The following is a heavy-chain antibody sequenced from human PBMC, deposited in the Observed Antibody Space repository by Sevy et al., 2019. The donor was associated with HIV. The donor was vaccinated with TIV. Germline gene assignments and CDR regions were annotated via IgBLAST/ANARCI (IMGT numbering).Heavy chain of an antibody. V-gene: IGHV4-31*03. CDR3: ARGPGKMATIGGDI. Sequence: SETLSLTCTVSGGSISSGGYYWSWIRQHPGKGLEWIGYIYYSGSTYYNPSLKSRVTISVDTSKNQFSLKLSSVTAADTAVYYCARGPGKMATIGGDIWGQGTMVTVSS. CDR2: IYYSGST. CDR1: GGSISSGGYY. D-gene: IGHD3-16*01. J-gene: IGHJ3*02.